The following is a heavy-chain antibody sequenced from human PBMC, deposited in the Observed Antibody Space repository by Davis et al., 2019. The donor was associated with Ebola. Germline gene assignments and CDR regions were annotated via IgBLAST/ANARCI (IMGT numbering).Heavy chain of an antibody. CDR2: IKQDGSEK. CDR1: GFTFSSYW. CDR3: AKGTITFGGVIALA. V-gene: IGHV3-7*03. J-gene: IGHJ4*02. Sequence: GGSLRLSCAASGFTFSSYWMSWVRQAPGKGLEWVANIKQDGSEKYYVDSVKGRFTISRDNSKNTLYLQMNSLRAEDTAVYYCAKGTITFGGVIALAWGQGTLVTVSS. D-gene: IGHD3-16*02.